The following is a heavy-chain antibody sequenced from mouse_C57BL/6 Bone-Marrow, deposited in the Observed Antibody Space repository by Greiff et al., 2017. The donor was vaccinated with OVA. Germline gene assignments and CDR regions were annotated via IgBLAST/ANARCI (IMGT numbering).Heavy chain of an antibody. CDR2: ISSGGDYI. J-gene: IGHJ2*01. CDR1: GFTFSSYA. Sequence: EVQGVESGEGLVKPGGSLKLSCAASGFTFSSYAMSWVRQTPEKRLEWVAYISSGGDYIYYADTVKGRFTISRDNARNTLYLQMSSLKSEDTAMYYCTRVGTVGGNFDYWGQGTTLTVSS. V-gene: IGHV5-9-1*02. D-gene: IGHD1-1*01. CDR3: TRVGTVGGNFDY.